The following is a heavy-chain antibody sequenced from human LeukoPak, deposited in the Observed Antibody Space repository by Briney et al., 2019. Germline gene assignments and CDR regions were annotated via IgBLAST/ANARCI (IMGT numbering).Heavy chain of an antibody. CDR1: GLTFSSHW. Sequence: GGSLRLSCAASGLTFSSHWMHWVRQAPGKGLVWVSRITNDGSSTTYADSVKGRFTISRDTSKNTLYLQMNSLRAEDTALYFCAKKAQYDGHYPLDYWGQGTLVTVSA. V-gene: IGHV3-74*01. D-gene: IGHD4/OR15-4a*01. J-gene: IGHJ4*02. CDR3: AKKAQYDGHYPLDY. CDR2: ITNDGSST.